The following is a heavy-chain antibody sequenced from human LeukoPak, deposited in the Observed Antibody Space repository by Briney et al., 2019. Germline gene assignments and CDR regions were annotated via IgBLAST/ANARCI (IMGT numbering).Heavy chain of an antibody. Sequence: GGSLRLSCAASGFTFSSYGIHWVRLAPGKGLEWVAVISDDGARKYYADSVQGRFTISRDNSKNTLYLQMNSLRAEDMAVYYCAREFSGYAFDIWGQGTMVTVSS. CDR1: GFTFSSYG. J-gene: IGHJ3*02. CDR2: ISDDGARK. CDR3: AREFSGYAFDI. D-gene: IGHD5-12*01. V-gene: IGHV3-30*03.